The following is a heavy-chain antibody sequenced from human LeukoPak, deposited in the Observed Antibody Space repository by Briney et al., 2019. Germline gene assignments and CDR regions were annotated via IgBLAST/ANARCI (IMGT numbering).Heavy chain of an antibody. Sequence: GGSLRLSCAASGYTFSSYSMNWVRQALGKGLEWVSSICNSSSYIYYADSVKGGFTISRDNAKNTLYLQMNSLRTEDPTVYYCASDIVVVPAAIGSGMDVWGKGTTVTVSS. V-gene: IGHV3-21*01. CDR2: ICNSSSYI. D-gene: IGHD2-2*01. J-gene: IGHJ6*04. CDR1: GYTFSSYS. CDR3: ASDIVVVPAAIGSGMDV.